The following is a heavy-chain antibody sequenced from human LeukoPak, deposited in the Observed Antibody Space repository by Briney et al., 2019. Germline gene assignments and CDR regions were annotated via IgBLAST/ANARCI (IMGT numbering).Heavy chain of an antibody. V-gene: IGHV3-21*01. D-gene: IGHD5-12*01. CDR3: ARDRGYSGYDYYYYMDV. J-gene: IGHJ6*03. CDR1: GFTFSRYS. Sequence: GGSLRLSCAASGFTFSRYSMNWVCQAPGKGLDWVSSISISSSYIYYADSVKGRFTISRDNAKNSLYLQMNSLRAEDTAVYYCARDRGYSGYDYYYYMDVWGKGTTVTVSS. CDR2: ISISSSYI.